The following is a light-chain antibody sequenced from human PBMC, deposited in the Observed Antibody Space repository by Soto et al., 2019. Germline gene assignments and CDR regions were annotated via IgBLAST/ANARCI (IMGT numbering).Light chain of an antibody. CDR2: EGS. Sequence: QSALTQPASVSGSPGQSITISCTGTSSDVGSYNLVSWYQQHPGKAPKLMIYEGSKRASGVSNRFSGSKSGNTASLTISGLQAEYEADYYCCSYAGSSTPVVFGGGTKLTVL. V-gene: IGLV2-23*01. CDR3: CSYAGSSTPVV. CDR1: SSDVGSYNL. J-gene: IGLJ2*01.